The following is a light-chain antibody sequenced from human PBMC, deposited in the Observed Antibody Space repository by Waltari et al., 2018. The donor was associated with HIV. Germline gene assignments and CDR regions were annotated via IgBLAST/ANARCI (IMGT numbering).Light chain of an antibody. CDR3: AAWDDSLSGYV. CDR2: RNN. Sequence: QSVLTQPPSASGPPGQRVTISCPGSSTNNGSNYVYWYQQFPGTAPKLLIYRNNQRPSGVPDRFSGSKSGTSASLAISGLRSEDEAEYYCAAWDDSLSGYVFGTGTKVTVL. V-gene: IGLV1-47*01. CDR1: STNNGSNY. J-gene: IGLJ1*01.